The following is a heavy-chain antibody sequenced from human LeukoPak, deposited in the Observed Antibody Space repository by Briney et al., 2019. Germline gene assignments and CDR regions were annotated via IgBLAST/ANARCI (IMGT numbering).Heavy chain of an antibody. Sequence: PGGSLRLSCAASGFTFSSYAMHWVRQAPGKGLEWVAVISYDGSNKYYADSVKGRFTISRDNSKNTLYLQMNSLRAEDTAVYYCARGDSSSHDYWGQGTLVTVSS. CDR1: GFTFSSYA. J-gene: IGHJ4*02. D-gene: IGHD6-13*01. CDR2: ISYDGSNK. V-gene: IGHV3-30*01. CDR3: ARGDSSSHDY.